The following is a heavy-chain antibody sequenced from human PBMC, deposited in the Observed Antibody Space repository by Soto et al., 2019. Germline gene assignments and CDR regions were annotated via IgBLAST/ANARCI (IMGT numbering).Heavy chain of an antibody. CDR2: INPNSGGT. D-gene: IGHD5-12*01. J-gene: IGHJ6*02. CDR1: GYTFTGYY. V-gene: IGHV1-2*04. Sequence: VASVKVSCKASGYTFTGYYMHWVRQAPGQGLEWMGWINPNSGGTNYAQKFQGWVTMTRDTSISTAYMELSRLRSDDTAVYYCARARLRTTYYYGMDVWGQGTTVTAP. CDR3: ARARLRTTYYYGMDV.